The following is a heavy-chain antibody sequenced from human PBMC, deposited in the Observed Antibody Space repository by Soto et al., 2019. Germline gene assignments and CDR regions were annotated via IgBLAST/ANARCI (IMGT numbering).Heavy chain of an antibody. J-gene: IGHJ5*01. V-gene: IGHV3-23*01. CDR1: GLTFSSSA. CDR2: ILGGGGNT. D-gene: IGHD3-10*01. Sequence: GGSLRLSXAASGLTFSSSAMSWVRQAPGKGLEWVSVILGGGGNTYYADSVKGRFTISRDNSKNTVSLQMNSLRAEGTAVYYCASLQFGEFWEGWFDSWGQGTLVTVSS. CDR3: ASLQFGEFWEGWFDS.